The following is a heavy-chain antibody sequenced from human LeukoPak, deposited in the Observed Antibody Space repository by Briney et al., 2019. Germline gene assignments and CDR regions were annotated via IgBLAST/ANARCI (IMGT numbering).Heavy chain of an antibody. J-gene: IGHJ5*02. CDR1: GYSFTNYR. V-gene: IGHV5-10-1*01. D-gene: IGHD5-18*01. Sequence: PGESLKISCKGSGYSFTNYRISWVRRMPGRGLEWMGWIDASDSYTNYSPSFQGHVTISADKSSSTAYLQWSSLKASDTAIYYCARHVLYSYGPQWWFDPWGQGTLVTVSS. CDR3: ARHVLYSYGPQWWFDP. CDR2: IDASDSYT.